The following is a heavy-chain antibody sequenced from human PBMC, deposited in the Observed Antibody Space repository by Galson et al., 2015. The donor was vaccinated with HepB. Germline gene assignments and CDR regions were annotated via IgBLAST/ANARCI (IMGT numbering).Heavy chain of an antibody. D-gene: IGHD3-10*01. V-gene: IGHV5-10-1*01. CDR3: ARRGVLWFGAPSESKNWFDP. CDR1: GYSFTSYW. CDR2: IDPSDSYT. Sequence: QSGAEVKKPGESLRISFKGSGYSFTSYWISWVRQMPGKGLEWMGRIDPSDSYTNYSPSFQGHVTISADKSISTAYLQWSSLKASDTAMYYCARRGVLWFGAPSESKNWFDPWGQGTLVTVSS. J-gene: IGHJ5*02.